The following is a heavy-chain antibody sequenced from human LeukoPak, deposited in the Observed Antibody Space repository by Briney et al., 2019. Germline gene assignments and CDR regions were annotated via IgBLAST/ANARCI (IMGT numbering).Heavy chain of an antibody. D-gene: IGHD2-15*01. CDR3: AKGSTGVTPGGFDY. Sequence: SQTLSLTCAISGDSVSSNSAAWHWIRQSPSRGLEWLGRTYYRSKWYNDYAVSVKSRITINPDTSKNQFSLQLNSVPPEDTAVYYGAKGSTGVTPGGFDYWGQGTLVTVSS. V-gene: IGHV6-1*01. CDR2: TYYRSKWYN. CDR1: GDSVSSNSAA. J-gene: IGHJ4*02.